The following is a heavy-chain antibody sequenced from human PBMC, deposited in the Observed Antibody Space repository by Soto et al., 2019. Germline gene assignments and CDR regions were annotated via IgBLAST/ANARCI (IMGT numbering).Heavy chain of an antibody. J-gene: IGHJ6*02. Sequence: GESLKISCTSSGYSFTSYWIGWVRQMPGKGLEWMVIIYPGDSDTRYSPSFQGQVTISADKSISTAYLQWSSLKASDTAMYYCARSAGAGSYYYYGMDVWGQGTTVTVSS. CDR1: GYSFTSYW. CDR2: IYPGDSDT. CDR3: ARSAGAGSYYYYGMDV. V-gene: IGHV5-51*01. D-gene: IGHD1-26*01.